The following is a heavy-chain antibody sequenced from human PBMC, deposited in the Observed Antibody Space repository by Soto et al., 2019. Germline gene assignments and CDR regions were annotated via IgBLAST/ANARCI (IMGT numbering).Heavy chain of an antibody. CDR3: ARERPYYYGSGSHYFDY. V-gene: IGHV3-21*01. Sequence: LRLSCAAPGFTFSSYSMNWVRQAPGKGLEWVSSISSSSSYIYYADSVKGRFTISRDNAKNSLYLQMNSLTAEDTAVYYCARERPYYYGSGSHYFDYWGQGTLVTVSS. D-gene: IGHD3-10*01. CDR2: ISSSSSYI. CDR1: GFTFSSYS. J-gene: IGHJ4*02.